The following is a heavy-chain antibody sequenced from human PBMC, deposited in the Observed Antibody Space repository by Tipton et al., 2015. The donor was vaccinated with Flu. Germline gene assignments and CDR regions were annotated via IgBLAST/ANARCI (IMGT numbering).Heavy chain of an antibody. CDR2: IYYSGST. J-gene: IGHJ6*02. Sequence: TLSLTCTVSGDSISISSYYWGWIRQPPGKGLEWIGSIYYSGSTYYNPSLKSRVTISVDTSKNQFSLKLSSVTAADTAVYYCARGRSDPSGYNSGLPLYYYYYYGMDVWGQGTTVTVSS. CDR1: GDSISISSYY. CDR3: ARGRSDPSGYNSGLPLYYYYYYGMDV. V-gene: IGHV4-39*07. D-gene: IGHD5-18*01.